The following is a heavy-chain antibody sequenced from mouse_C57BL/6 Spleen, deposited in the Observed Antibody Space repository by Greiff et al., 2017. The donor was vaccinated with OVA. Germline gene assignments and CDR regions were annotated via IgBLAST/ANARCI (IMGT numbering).Heavy chain of an antibody. CDR1: GFTFSDYG. CDR2: ISNLAYSI. V-gene: IGHV5-15*01. J-gene: IGHJ4*01. D-gene: IGHD2-4*01. Sequence: EVHLVESGGGLMQPGGSLKLSCAASGFTFSDYGMAWVRQAPRKGPEWVAFISNLAYSIYYADTVTGRFTISRENAKNTLYLEMSSLRSEDTAMYYCARQRDYDGGYAMDYWGQGTSVTVSS. CDR3: ARQRDYDGGYAMDY.